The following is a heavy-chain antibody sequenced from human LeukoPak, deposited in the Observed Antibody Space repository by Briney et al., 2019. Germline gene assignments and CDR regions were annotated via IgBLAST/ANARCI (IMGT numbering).Heavy chain of an antibody. J-gene: IGHJ4*02. CDR3: AKLGGYCSSTSCLYYFDY. D-gene: IGHD2-2*01. CDR2: IRYDGSNK. V-gene: IGHV3-30*02. CDR1: GFTFSSYG. Sequence: GGSLRLSCAASGFTFSSYGMHWVRQAPGKGLEWVAFIRYDGSNKYYADSVKGRFTISRDNSKNTLYLQMNSLRAEDTAVYYCAKLGGYCSSTSCLYYFDYWGQGTLVTVSS.